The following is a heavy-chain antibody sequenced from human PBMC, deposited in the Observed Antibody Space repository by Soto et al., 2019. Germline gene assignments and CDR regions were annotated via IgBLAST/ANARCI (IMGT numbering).Heavy chain of an antibody. V-gene: IGHV1-18*01. CDR2: ISPHNDRT. J-gene: IGHJ3*02. D-gene: IGHD6-19*01. CDR3: ARDLYYSSGRYFDHDAFDI. CDR1: GYNFTSYG. Sequence: QVQLVQSGADVKKPGASVKVSCKASGYNFTSYGISWVRQAPGQGLEWMGWISPHNDRTKYARRLQDRVTMTTETPTSTVYMELGSRRSDDTAVYYCARDLYYSSGRYFDHDAFDIWGQGTVVTVSS.